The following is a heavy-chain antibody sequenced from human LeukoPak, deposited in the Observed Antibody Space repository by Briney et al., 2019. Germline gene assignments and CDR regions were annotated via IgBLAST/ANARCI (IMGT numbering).Heavy chain of an antibody. CDR3: AKEETRFLLYGDGVDY. V-gene: IGHV3-30*18. Sequence: PGRSLRLSCAASGFTFSSYGMHWVRQAPGKGLEWVAVISYDGSNKYYADSVKGRFTISRVNSKNTLYLQMNSLRAEDTAVYYCAKEETRFLLYGDGVDYWGQGTLVTVSS. CDR2: ISYDGSNK. CDR1: GFTFSSYG. D-gene: IGHD4-17*01. J-gene: IGHJ4*02.